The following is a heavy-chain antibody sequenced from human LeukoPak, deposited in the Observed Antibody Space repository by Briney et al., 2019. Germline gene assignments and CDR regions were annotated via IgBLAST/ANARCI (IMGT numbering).Heavy chain of an antibody. V-gene: IGHV4-61*05. Sequence: SETLSLTCTVSGGSISSSSYYWGWIRQPPGKGLEWIGYISYSGSTNYNPSLKSRVTISVDTSKNQFSLKLSSVTAADTAVYYCARDFRHCSGGSCHNWFDPWGQGTLVTVSS. CDR1: GGSISSSSYY. CDR3: ARDFRHCSGGSCHNWFDP. CDR2: ISYSGST. J-gene: IGHJ5*02. D-gene: IGHD2-15*01.